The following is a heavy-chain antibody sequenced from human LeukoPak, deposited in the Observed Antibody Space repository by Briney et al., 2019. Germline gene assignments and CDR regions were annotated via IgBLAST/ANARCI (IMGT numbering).Heavy chain of an antibody. J-gene: IGHJ4*02. Sequence: ASVKVSCKASGYSVTNYAMHWVRQAPGQRLEWMGWINAGNGDTKYSQNFQGRVTITWDTSASTAYMELSSLRSEDTAVYYCARFPIYGSGSPTYYFDYWGQGTLVTVSS. V-gene: IGHV1-3*01. D-gene: IGHD3-10*01. CDR2: INAGNGDT. CDR3: ARFPIYGSGSPTYYFDY. CDR1: GYSVTNYA.